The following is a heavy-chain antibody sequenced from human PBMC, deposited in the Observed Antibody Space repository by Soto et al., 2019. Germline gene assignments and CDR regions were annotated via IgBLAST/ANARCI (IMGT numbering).Heavy chain of an antibody. CDR1: GGSISSSSDY. CDR3: ASPPGYREAFDS. J-gene: IGHJ4*02. D-gene: IGHD5-18*01. CDR2: IYYTGST. Sequence: QLQLQESGPGLVKPSETLSLTCTVSGGSISSSSDYWGWIRQPPGKGLEWIGSIYYTGSTYNNPSLKGRSTISEDTSKNQFPIKGTSVPAADTAVYSCASPPGYREAFDSGGQGPLVPVSS. V-gene: IGHV4-39*01.